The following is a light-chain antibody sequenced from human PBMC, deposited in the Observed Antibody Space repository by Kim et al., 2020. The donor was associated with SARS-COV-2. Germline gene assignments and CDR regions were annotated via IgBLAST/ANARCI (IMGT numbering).Light chain of an antibody. V-gene: IGLV2-11*03. CDR1: SSDVGGYNY. CDR2: DVS. J-gene: IGLJ3*02. CDR3: CSYAGYYTV. Sequence: PGQSVTNSCTGTSSDVGGYNYVSWYQQHPGKAPNLLVSDVSKRPSGVPDRFSGSKSGNTASLTISGLQAEDEAEYFCCSYAGYYTVFGGGTQLTVL.